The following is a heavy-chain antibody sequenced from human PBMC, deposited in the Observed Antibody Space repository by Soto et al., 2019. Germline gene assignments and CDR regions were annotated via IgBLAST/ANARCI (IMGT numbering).Heavy chain of an antibody. J-gene: IGHJ6*02. V-gene: IGHV1-2*02. CDR1: GYTFTGYY. Sequence: ASVKVSCKASGYTFTGYYMHWVRQAPGQGLEWMGWINPNSGGTNYAQKFQGRVTMTRDTSISTAYMELSRLRSDDTAVYHCTTDSADIVVVPATFGMDVWGQGTTVTVSS. D-gene: IGHD2-2*01. CDR2: INPNSGGT. CDR3: TTDSADIVVVPATFGMDV.